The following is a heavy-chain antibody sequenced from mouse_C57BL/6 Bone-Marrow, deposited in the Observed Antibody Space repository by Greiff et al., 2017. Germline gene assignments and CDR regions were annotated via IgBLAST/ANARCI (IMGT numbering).Heavy chain of an antibody. CDR3: ARIYDGYYWYFDV. J-gene: IGHJ1*03. CDR2: ISSGGSYT. V-gene: IGHV5-6*01. Sequence: EVKLMESGGDLVKPGGSLKLSCAASGFTFSSYGMSWVRQTPDKRLEWVATISSGGSYTYYPDSVKGRFTISRDNAKNTLYLQMSSLKSEDTAMYYCARIYDGYYWYFDVWGTGTTVTGSS. D-gene: IGHD2-3*01. CDR1: GFTFSSYG.